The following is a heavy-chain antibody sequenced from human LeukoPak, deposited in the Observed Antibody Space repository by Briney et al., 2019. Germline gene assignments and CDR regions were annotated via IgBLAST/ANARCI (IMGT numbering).Heavy chain of an antibody. V-gene: IGHV5-51*01. D-gene: IGHD3-22*01. CDR1: GYRFTSYW. CDR2: IYPGDSDT. Sequence: GESLKISCKVSGYRFTSYWIGWVRQMPGKGLEWMGIIYPGDSDTRYSPSFQGQVTISADKSISTAYLQWSSLKASDTAMYYCARPNYYDSSGYYYHAFDIWGQGTMVTVSS. J-gene: IGHJ3*02. CDR3: ARPNYYDSSGYYYHAFDI.